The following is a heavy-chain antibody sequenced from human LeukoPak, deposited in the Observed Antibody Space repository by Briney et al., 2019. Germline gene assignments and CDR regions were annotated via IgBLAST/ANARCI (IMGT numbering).Heavy chain of an antibody. CDR1: GYSFTDYY. D-gene: IGHD5-18*01. Sequence: ASVKVPCKASGYSFTDYYMHWVRQAPGQGLEWMGWINPDSGGTNYAQKFQGRVTMTRDTSTSTAYMELSSLRSDDTAVYYCARGEYNYGRDWFDPWGQGTLVTVSS. V-gene: IGHV1-2*02. J-gene: IGHJ5*02. CDR2: INPDSGGT. CDR3: ARGEYNYGRDWFDP.